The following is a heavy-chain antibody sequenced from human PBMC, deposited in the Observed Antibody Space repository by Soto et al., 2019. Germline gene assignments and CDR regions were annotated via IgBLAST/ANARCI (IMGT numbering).Heavy chain of an antibody. J-gene: IGHJ6*02. V-gene: IGHV4-59*01. D-gene: IGHD3-3*01. CDR3: ARGRAYYDFWSGTVGYYGMDV. CDR1: GGSISSYY. Sequence: SETLSLTCTVSGGSISSYYWSWIRQPPGKGLEWIGYIYYSGSTNYNPSLKSRVTISVDTSKNQFSLKLSSVTAADTAVYYCARGRAYYDFWSGTVGYYGMDVWGQGTRVTVSS. CDR2: IYYSGST.